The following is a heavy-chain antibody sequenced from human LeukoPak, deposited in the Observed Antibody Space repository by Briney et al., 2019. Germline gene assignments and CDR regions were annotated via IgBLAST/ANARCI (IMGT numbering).Heavy chain of an antibody. CDR2: FSRSGPDT. CDR1: GFTFGSSA. Sequence: GGSLRLSCAASGFTFGSSAMSWVRQAPGKGPEWVSTFSRSGPDTYYADSVKGRFTIFRDDSKNTLYLQMNSLRAVDTAVYYCAKGSRGRWYYFDYGGQGTLVTVSS. D-gene: IGHD5-24*01. J-gene: IGHJ4*02. V-gene: IGHV3-23*01. CDR3: AKGSRGRWYYFDY.